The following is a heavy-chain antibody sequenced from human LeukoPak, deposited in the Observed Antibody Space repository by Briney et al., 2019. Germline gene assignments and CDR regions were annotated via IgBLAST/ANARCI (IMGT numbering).Heavy chain of an antibody. Sequence: PGRSLRLSCAASGFTFSSYGMHWVRQAPGKGLEWVAVISYDGSNKYYADSVKGRFTISRDNSKNTLYLQMNSLRAEDTAVYYCANAPWPGDAFDIWGQGTMVTVSS. CDR2: ISYDGSNK. CDR3: ANAPWPGDAFDI. CDR1: GFTFSSYG. D-gene: IGHD5-24*01. J-gene: IGHJ3*02. V-gene: IGHV3-30*18.